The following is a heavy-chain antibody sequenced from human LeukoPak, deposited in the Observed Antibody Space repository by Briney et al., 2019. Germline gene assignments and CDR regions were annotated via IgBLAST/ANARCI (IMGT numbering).Heavy chain of an antibody. CDR3: ASSYYGSGSYLNGY. V-gene: IGHV4-38-2*02. CDR1: GYSISSGYY. J-gene: IGHJ4*02. D-gene: IGHD3-10*01. CDR2: IYHSGST. Sequence: ASETLSLTCTVSGYSISSGYYWGWIRQPPGKGLEWIGSIYHSGSTYYNPSLKSRVTISVDTSKNQFSLKLSSVTAADTAVYYCASSYYGSGSYLNGYWGQGTLVTVSS.